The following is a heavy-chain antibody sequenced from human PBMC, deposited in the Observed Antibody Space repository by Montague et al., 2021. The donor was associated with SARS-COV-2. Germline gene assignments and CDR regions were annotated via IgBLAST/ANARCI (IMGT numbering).Heavy chain of an antibody. V-gene: IGHV4-34*01. CDR3: ARGQVRAFAVLIVFTAAGAVDY. CDR2: ITHSGGI. D-gene: IGHD3-3*01. J-gene: IGHJ4*01. CDR1: GGSFNDYY. Sequence: SETLSLTCAVYGGSFNDYYWTWGRQPPGKGLEWMGEITHSGGINYYPSLQNRVSISIDKSKNQFSLKLTSVTVADAATYYYARGQVRAFAVLIVFTAAGAVDYWGRGTTVTVSS.